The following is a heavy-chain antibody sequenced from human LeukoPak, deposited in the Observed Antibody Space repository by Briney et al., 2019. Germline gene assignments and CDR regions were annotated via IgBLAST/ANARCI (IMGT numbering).Heavy chain of an antibody. CDR3: AMTHFDWLFPEGFWFDP. J-gene: IGHJ5*02. CDR2: IYYSGST. D-gene: IGHD3-9*01. V-gene: IGHV4-30-4*01. Sequence: SETLSLTCTVSGDSINSGDCYWSWIRQPPGKGPEWIGYIYYSGSTYYNPSLESRITISVDTSKNQFSLKLSSVTAADTAVYYCAMTHFDWLFPEGFWFDPWGQGTLVTVSS. CDR1: GDSINSGDCY.